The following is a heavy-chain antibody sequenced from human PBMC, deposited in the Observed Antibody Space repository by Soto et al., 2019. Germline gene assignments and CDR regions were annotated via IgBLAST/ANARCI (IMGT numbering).Heavy chain of an antibody. V-gene: IGHV3-48*02. CDR3: ARDPAPDSSGWYYFDY. D-gene: IGHD6-19*01. CDR1: GFTFKTYN. J-gene: IGHJ4*02. Sequence: EVQLEESGGALVQPGGSLRLSCAAAGFTFKTYNMNWGRQAPGKGLEWVSYIGTSGTPVYYADSVKGRFTISRDNAKNSLFLQMHSLRDEDTALYFCARDPAPDSSGWYYFDYWGQGTLVTVSS. CDR2: IGTSGTPV.